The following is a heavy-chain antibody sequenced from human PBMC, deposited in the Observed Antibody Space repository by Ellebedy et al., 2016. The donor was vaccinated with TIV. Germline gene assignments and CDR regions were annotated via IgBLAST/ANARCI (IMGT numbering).Heavy chain of an antibody. CDR2: IDPTDSYT. CDR3: TRRTSSCYDY. Sequence: GESLKISCKGSGYSFTNYWISWVRQMPGKGLEWMGKIDPTDSYTNYSPSFQGHVTISADKSISTAYLQWSGLKASDTAMYYCTRRTSSCYDYWGQGTLVTVSS. V-gene: IGHV5-10-1*01. CDR1: GYSFTNYW. J-gene: IGHJ4*02. D-gene: IGHD2-2*01.